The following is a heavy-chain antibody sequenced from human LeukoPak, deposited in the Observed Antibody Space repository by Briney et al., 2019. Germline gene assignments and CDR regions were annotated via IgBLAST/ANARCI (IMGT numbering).Heavy chain of an antibody. CDR2: INPSGGST. CDR1: GYTFTSYY. V-gene: IGHV1-46*01. CDR3: ARDGVNCSGGSCYTQGWFDP. D-gene: IGHD2-15*01. Sequence: ASVTVSCTASGYTFTSYYMHWVRQAPGQGLEWMGIINPSGGSTSYAQKFQGRVTMTRDTSTSTVYMELSSLRSEDTAVYYCARDGVNCSGGSCYTQGWFDPWGQGTLVTVSS. J-gene: IGHJ5*02.